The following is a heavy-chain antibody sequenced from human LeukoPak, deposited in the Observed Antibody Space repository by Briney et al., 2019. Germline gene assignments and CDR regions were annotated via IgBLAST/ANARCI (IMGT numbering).Heavy chain of an antibody. CDR2: MYPGDSDT. CDR3: ARGRAFDV. CDR1: GYSFSTYW. V-gene: IGHV5-51*01. D-gene: IGHD1-26*01. Sequence: GESLKISCKGSGYSFSTYWIGWVRQIPGKGLEWMGIMYPGDSDTRYSPSFQGQVTMSADKSISTAYLQWSSLKASDNAIYYCARGRAFDVWGQGTMVTVSS. J-gene: IGHJ3*01.